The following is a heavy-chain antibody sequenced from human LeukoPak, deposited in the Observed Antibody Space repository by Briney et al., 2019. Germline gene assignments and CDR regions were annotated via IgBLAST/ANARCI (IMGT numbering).Heavy chain of an antibody. CDR3: AKHGYSSGWPQVPSDY. CDR1: GGSMSSYY. CDR2: IYYSGST. Sequence: SSETLSLTCTVSGGSMSSYYWSWIRQPPRKGLEWIGYIYYSGSTNYNPSLKSRVTISVDTSKNQFSLKLSSVTAADTAVYYCAKHGYSSGWPQVPSDYWGRGTLVTVSS. J-gene: IGHJ4*02. D-gene: IGHD6-19*01. V-gene: IGHV4-59*01.